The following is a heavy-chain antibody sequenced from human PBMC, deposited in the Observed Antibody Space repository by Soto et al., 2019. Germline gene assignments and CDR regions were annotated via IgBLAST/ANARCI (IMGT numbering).Heavy chain of an antibody. D-gene: IGHD2-2*01. J-gene: IGHJ5*02. Sequence: PSETLSLTCTVSGGSISSYYWSWIRQPPGKGLEWIGYIYYSGSTNYNPSLKSRVTISVDTSKSHFSLKLTSVTAADTAVYYCAKEKISTSCCNWFDPWGQGTLVTVSS. CDR2: IYYSGST. V-gene: IGHV4-59*01. CDR3: AKEKISTSCCNWFDP. CDR1: GGSISSYY.